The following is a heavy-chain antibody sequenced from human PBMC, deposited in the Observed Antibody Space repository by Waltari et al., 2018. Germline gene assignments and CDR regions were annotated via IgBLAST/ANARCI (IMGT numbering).Heavy chain of an antibody. V-gene: IGHV3-74*01. CDR3: VRDLAGVGGH. J-gene: IGHJ4*02. CDR1: GFTFGNDW. D-gene: IGHD3-16*01. Sequence: VQLVESGGGLVQPGGSLRLSCAASGFTFGNDWMHWVRQVPGKGLVWVSRTNEDGRITNYADSVKGRFTISRDNAKNTLYLQMNSLRAEDTAVYYCVRDLAGVGGHWGQGTLVTVSS. CDR2: TNEDGRIT.